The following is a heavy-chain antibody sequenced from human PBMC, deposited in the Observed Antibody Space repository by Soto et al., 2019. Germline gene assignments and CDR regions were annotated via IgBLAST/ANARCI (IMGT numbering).Heavy chain of an antibody. J-gene: IGHJ6*02. Sequence: EEQLVESGGGLVQPGRSLRLSCAASGFTFDDYAMHWVRQAPGKGLEWVSGVNWNSGRIGYADSVKGRFTISRDNAKTSLYLQMNSLIAQDTALYYCAKDRGSGSYAANYYYYGMDVWGQGTTVTVPS. CDR1: GFTFDDYA. V-gene: IGHV3-9*01. D-gene: IGHD3-10*01. CDR3: AKDRGSGSYAANYYYYGMDV. CDR2: VNWNSGRI.